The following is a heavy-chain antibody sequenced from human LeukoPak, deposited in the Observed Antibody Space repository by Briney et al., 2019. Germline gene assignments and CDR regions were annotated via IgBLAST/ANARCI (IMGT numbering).Heavy chain of an antibody. CDR1: GGSLSSYY. CDR2: IYYSGST. CDR3: ARVRGINSGWYYFDY. J-gene: IGHJ4*02. V-gene: IGHV4-59*01. Sequence: SETLSLTCTVSGGSLSSYYWSWIRQPPGKGLEWIGYIYYSGSTNYNPSLKSRVTISVDTSKNQFSLKLSSVTAADTAVYYCARVRGINSGWYYFDYWGQGTLVTVSS. D-gene: IGHD6-19*01.